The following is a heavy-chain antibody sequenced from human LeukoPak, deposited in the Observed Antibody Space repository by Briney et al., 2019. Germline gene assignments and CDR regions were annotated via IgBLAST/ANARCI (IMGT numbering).Heavy chain of an antibody. V-gene: IGHV4-34*01. CDR2: INHSGST. J-gene: IGHJ6*02. Sequence: SETLSLTCAVYGGSFSGYYWSWIRQPPRKGLEWIGEINHSGSTNYNPSLKSRVTISVDTSRNQFSLKLSSVTAADTAVYYCASTPGIAVAGTGYYYGMDVWGQGTTVTVSS. D-gene: IGHD6-19*01. CDR1: GGSFSGYY. CDR3: ASTPGIAVAGTGYYYGMDV.